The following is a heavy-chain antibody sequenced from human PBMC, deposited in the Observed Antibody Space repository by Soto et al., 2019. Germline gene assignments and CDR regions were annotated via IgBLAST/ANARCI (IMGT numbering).Heavy chain of an antibody. CDR1: GDSISSYY. CDR3: ARVPDY. CDR2: ISYSGST. V-gene: IGHV4-59*12. Sequence: LSLTCTVSGDSISSYYWNWIRQPPGKGPEWTGYISYSGSTNYDPSLKSRVTISIDRSKNQFSLKLSSVTAGDTAVYYCARVPDYWGQGILVTVSS. J-gene: IGHJ4*02. D-gene: IGHD2-2*01.